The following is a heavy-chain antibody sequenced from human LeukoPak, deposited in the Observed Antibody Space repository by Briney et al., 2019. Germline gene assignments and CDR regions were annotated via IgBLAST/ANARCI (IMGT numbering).Heavy chain of an antibody. D-gene: IGHD3-10*01. V-gene: IGHV3-20*04. J-gene: IGHJ6*03. Sequence: GGSLRLSCAASGFTFNDYGMSWVRHAPGKGLEWVSGINWDGGSTSYADSVKGRFTISRDNAKNSLYLQMNSLRAEDTAVYYCAKDTYGRPYYYYMDVWGKGTTVTVSS. CDR2: INWDGGST. CDR3: AKDTYGRPYYYYMDV. CDR1: GFTFNDYG.